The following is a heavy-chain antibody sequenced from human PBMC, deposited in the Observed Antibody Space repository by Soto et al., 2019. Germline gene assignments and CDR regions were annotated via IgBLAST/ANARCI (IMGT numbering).Heavy chain of an antibody. CDR3: ARAGYYGSGILL. V-gene: IGHV3-48*02. D-gene: IGHD3-10*01. CDR2: ISSSSSTI. Sequence: EVQLVESGGGLVQPGGSLRLSCAASGFTFNSYSMNWVRQAPGKGLEWVSYISSSSSTIYYADSVKGRFTIYRDNAKNSLYLQMNRLRDEDTAVYYCARAGYYGSGILLWGQGTLVTVSS. J-gene: IGHJ4*02. CDR1: GFTFNSYS.